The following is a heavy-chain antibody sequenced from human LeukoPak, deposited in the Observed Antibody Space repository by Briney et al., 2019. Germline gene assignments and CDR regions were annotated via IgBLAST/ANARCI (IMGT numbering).Heavy chain of an antibody. V-gene: IGHV4-30-2*01. CDR1: GGSISSGGYY. D-gene: IGHD3-10*01. CDR2: INHSGST. Sequence: PSQTLSLTCTVSGGSISSGGYYWSWIRQPPGKGLEWIGEINHSGSTNYNPSLKSRVTISVDTSKNQFSLKLSSVTAADTAVYYCARRALGGDLFDYWGQGTLVTVSS. J-gene: IGHJ4*02. CDR3: ARRALGGDLFDY.